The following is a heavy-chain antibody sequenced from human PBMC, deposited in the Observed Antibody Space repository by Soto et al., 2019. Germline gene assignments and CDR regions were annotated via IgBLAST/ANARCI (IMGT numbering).Heavy chain of an antibody. CDR3: ARGGVYCMAGSCTYNWFDP. Sequence: QVQLVQSGAEVKKPGASVKVSCKTSCYTFTSYGITWVRQAPGQGLERMGWISAYNGNTNYAQKLQGRVSMTTDTSTTTDDMELRSLESDVTAVYYCARGGVYCMAGSCTYNWFDPWGQGTLVTVSS. CDR2: ISAYNGNT. J-gene: IGHJ5*02. V-gene: IGHV1-18*01. D-gene: IGHD2-15*01. CDR1: CYTFTSYG.